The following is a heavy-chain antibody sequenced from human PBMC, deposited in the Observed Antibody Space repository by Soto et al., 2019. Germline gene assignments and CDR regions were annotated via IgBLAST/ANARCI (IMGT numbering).Heavy chain of an antibody. CDR2: ISGSGGST. D-gene: IGHD5-12*01. J-gene: IGHJ4*02. V-gene: IGHV3-23*01. Sequence: GGSLRLSCAASGFTFSSYAMSWVRQAPGKGLEWVSAISGSGGSTYYADSVKGRFTISRDNSKNTLYLQMNSLRAEDTAVYYCAKDAELSLTVATILDYWGQGTLVTVSS. CDR1: GFTFSSYA. CDR3: AKDAELSLTVATILDY.